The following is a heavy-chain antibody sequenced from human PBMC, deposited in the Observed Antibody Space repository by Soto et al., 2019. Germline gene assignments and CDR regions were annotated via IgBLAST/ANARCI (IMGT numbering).Heavy chain of an antibody. CDR3: ARHTPAISISDH. CDR2: IYYSGST. J-gene: IGHJ4*02. D-gene: IGHD2-15*01. V-gene: IGHV4-39*01. CDR1: GDSISSDKW. Sequence: SETLSLTCAVSGDSISSDKWWSWIRQTPGKGLQWIGSIYYSGSTYYNPSLKSRVTISVDTSKNQFSLKLSSVTAADTAVYYCARHTPAISISDHWGQGTLVTVSS.